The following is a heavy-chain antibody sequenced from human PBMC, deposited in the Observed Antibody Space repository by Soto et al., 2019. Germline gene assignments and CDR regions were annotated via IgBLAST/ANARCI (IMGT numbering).Heavy chain of an antibody. CDR3: TRAALKGELLDY. CDR2: IWHDGSNK. CDR1: GFNFNNHG. D-gene: IGHD1-26*01. J-gene: IGHJ4*02. Sequence: QVHLVESGGGVVQPGRSLRLSCAASGFNFNNHGMHWVRQAPGKGLEWVALIWHDGSNKVYADSVKGRFAISRDNSKNTLNLQMISLRVEDTAVYYCTRAALKGELLDYWDQGTQVTVSS. V-gene: IGHV3-33*01.